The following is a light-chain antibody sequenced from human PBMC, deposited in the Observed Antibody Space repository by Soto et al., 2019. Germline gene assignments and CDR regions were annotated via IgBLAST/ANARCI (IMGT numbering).Light chain of an antibody. J-gene: IGKJ2*01. CDR2: AAS. CDR3: QQSYSSPMFT. Sequence: DIQMTQFPSSLSASVGDRVTITCRASQTISNYLNWYQQKPGKAPKFLIYAASSLQSGVPSRFSGSGSGTDFTLTITSLQPEYSATYCCQQSYSSPMFTFGQGTSLEIK. CDR1: QTISNY. V-gene: IGKV1-39*01.